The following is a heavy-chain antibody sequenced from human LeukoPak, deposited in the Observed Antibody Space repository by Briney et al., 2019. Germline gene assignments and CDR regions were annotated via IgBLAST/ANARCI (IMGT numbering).Heavy chain of an antibody. Sequence: PGGSLRLSCAASGFTFSSYSINWVRQAPGKGLAWVSYISSSTSTTYYADSVKGRFTISRDNAKNSLYLQMNSLRAEDTAVYYCARARAGTYYPYYFDYWGQGTLVTVSS. CDR3: ARARAGTYYPYYFDY. J-gene: IGHJ4*02. V-gene: IGHV3-48*01. CDR2: ISSSTSTT. CDR1: GFTFSSYS. D-gene: IGHD1-26*01.